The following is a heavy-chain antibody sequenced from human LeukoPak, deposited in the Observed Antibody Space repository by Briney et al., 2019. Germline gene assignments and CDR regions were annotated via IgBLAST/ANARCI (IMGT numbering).Heavy chain of an antibody. CDR2: ITTSSDTI. CDR3: ARDYWSYSASWLDF. CDR1: GFNFSTYT. D-gene: IGHD6-13*01. V-gene: IGHV3-48*01. Sequence: GGSLRLSCAASGFNFSTYTMNWVRQGPGKGLEWLSYITTSSDTIYYADSVKGRFTISRDNANNSLYLQMNSLTAEDTAVYYCARDYWSYSASWLDFWGQGTLVTVSS. J-gene: IGHJ4*02.